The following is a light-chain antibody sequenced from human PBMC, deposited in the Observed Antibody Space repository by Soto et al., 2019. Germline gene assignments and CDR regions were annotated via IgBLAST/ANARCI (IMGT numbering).Light chain of an antibody. CDR1: SSDIGDYNY. V-gene: IGLV2-14*01. Sequence: QSALTQPASVSGSPGQSITISCTGTSSDIGDYNYVSWYQQYPGKVPKLVIYDVSHRPSGVSNRFSGPKSGNTASLTISGLQAEDEADDYCSSSTTTTSLGVFGGGTKLTVL. J-gene: IGLJ3*02. CDR2: DVS. CDR3: SSSTTTTSLGV.